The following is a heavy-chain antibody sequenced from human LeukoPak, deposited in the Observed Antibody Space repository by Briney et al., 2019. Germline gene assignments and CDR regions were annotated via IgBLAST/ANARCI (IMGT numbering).Heavy chain of an antibody. CDR1: GGSISSGDYY. D-gene: IGHD6-19*01. CDR3: ARARYSSGWYGGVRAFDI. V-gene: IGHV4-30-4*01. CDR2: IYYSGST. J-gene: IGHJ3*02. Sequence: SETLSLTCTVSGGSISSGDYYWSWIRQPPGRGLEWIGYIYYSGSTYYNPSLKSRVTISVDTSKNQFSLKLSSVTAADTAVYYCARARYSSGWYGGVRAFDIWGQGTMVIVSS.